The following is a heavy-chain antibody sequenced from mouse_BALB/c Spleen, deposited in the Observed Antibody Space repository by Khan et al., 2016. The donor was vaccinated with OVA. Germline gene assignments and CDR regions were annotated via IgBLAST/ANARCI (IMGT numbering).Heavy chain of an antibody. CDR2: ISTYSGST. D-gene: IGHD2-3*01. J-gene: IGHJ2*01. CDR1: GYTFTDYA. Sequence: QVQLKESGPELVRPGVSVKISCKGSGYTFTDYAMYWVKQSHAKSLEWIGLISTYSGSTNYNQKFKGKVTMTVDKSSSAAYMKLARLTSEDSAIYYCARPAYDGYYDYWGQGTALTVSS. CDR3: ARPAYDGYYDY. V-gene: IGHV1S137*01.